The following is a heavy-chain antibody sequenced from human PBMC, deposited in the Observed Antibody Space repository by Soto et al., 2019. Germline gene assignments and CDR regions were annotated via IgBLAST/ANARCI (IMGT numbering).Heavy chain of an antibody. CDR2: IYYSGST. CDR3: ARFCSSTSCFNPDAFDI. J-gene: IGHJ3*02. Sequence: QVQLQESGPGLVKPSQTLSLTCTVSGGSISSGGYYWSWIRQHPGKGLEWIGYIYYSGSTYYNPSLKSRATIAVDTSNNKSSLKLSSVTAADTAVYYCARFCSSTSCFNPDAFDIWGHGTMVTVSS. CDR1: GGSISSGGYY. V-gene: IGHV4-31*03. D-gene: IGHD2-2*01.